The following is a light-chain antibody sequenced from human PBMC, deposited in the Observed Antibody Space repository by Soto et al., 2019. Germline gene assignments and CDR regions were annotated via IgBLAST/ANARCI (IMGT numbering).Light chain of an antibody. CDR1: SRDIGNNNY. V-gene: IGLV2-8*01. Sequence: QSALTEPPCASGSPGQSVTISCTGNSRDIGNNNYVSWYQQHPGKAPKLMIYEVTKRPSGVPDRFSGSKSGNTASLTVSGLQAEDEADYYCCSYAGSRIFGPGTKVTVL. CDR2: EVT. J-gene: IGLJ1*01. CDR3: CSYAGSRI.